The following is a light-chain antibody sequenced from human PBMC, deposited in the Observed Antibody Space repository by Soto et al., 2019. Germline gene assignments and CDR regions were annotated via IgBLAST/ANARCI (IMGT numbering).Light chain of an antibody. J-gene: IGLJ1*01. CDR3: SSYTSSNTYV. Sequence: QSALTQPASVSGSPGQSITISCIGTSSDVGFYKYVSWYQQQPGKAPKLLIYEVSNRPSGVSNRFSGSKSGNTTSLTISGLQPEDEADYYCSSYTSSNTYVFGTGTKLTVL. CDR1: SSDVGFYKY. CDR2: EVS. V-gene: IGLV2-14*01.